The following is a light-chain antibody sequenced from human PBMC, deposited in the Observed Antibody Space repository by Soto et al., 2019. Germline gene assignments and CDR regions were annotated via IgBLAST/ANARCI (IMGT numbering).Light chain of an antibody. Sequence: EIVLTQSPGTLSLSPGERATLSCKASQSVSSSHLAWYQQKVGQPPRLLLHDTSSRAAGIPDRFSGSGSGTDFTLTISRLEPEDFAVYYCQQFGNSLYPFGQGTKLEIK. CDR3: QQFGNSLYP. CDR2: DTS. CDR1: QSVSSSH. J-gene: IGKJ2*01. V-gene: IGKV3-20*01.